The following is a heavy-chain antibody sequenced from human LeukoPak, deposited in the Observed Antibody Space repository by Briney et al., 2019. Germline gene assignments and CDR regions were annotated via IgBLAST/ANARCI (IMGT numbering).Heavy chain of an antibody. CDR2: IRRKANGGTT. CDR3: TSGLYYDSWSDLFDY. Sequence: GGSLRLSCTASGFTFGDYGMSWVRQAPGKGPEWVGFIRRKANGGTTEYAASVKGRFTISRDDSKIIAYLQVNSLKTEDTAVYYCTSGLYYDSWSDLFDYWGQGTLVTVSS. CDR1: GFTFGDYG. D-gene: IGHD3-3*01. J-gene: IGHJ4*02. V-gene: IGHV3-49*04.